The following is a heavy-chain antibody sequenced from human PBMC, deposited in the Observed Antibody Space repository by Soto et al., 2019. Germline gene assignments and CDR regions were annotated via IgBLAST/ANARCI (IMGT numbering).Heavy chain of an antibody. CDR2: IFYSGNT. V-gene: IGHV4-31*03. D-gene: IGHD1-26*01. Sequence: QVQLQESGPGLVKPSQTLPLTCTVSGGSISSGGHYWSWIRQHPGKGLGWIGYIFYSGNTYYNPSLKSRLIISVDTSRNQFSLKLGSVTAADTAVYYCARGSGSHGWFDPWGQGTQVTVSS. CDR1: GGSISSGGHY. CDR3: ARGSGSHGWFDP. J-gene: IGHJ5*02.